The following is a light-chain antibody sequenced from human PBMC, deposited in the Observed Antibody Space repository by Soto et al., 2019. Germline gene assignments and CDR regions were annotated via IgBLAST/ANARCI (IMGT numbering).Light chain of an antibody. V-gene: IGKV3-15*01. CDR1: QSVSSN. J-gene: IGKJ4*01. CDR3: QQYNNWPFT. CDR2: GAS. Sequence: EIVMTQSQATLSVSPGERATLSCRAGQSVSSNLAWYQQKPGQAPRLLIYGASTRATGIPARFSGGGSGTEFTLTISSLQSEDFAVYYCQQYNNWPFTFGGGTKVEIK.